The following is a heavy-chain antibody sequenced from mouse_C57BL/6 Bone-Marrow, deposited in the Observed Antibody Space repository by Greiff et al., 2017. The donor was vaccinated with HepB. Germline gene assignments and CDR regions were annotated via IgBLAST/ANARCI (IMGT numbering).Heavy chain of an antibody. CDR3: AREGGSSLYWYFDV. CDR1: GYSITSGYD. V-gene: IGHV3-1*01. Sequence: EVKLLESGPGMVKPSQSLSLTCTVTGYSITSGYDWHWIRHFPGNKLEWMGYISYSGSTNYNPSLKSRISITHDTSKNHFFLKLNSVTTEDTATYYCAREGGSSLYWYFDVWGTGTTVTVSS. D-gene: IGHD1-1*01. J-gene: IGHJ1*03. CDR2: ISYSGST.